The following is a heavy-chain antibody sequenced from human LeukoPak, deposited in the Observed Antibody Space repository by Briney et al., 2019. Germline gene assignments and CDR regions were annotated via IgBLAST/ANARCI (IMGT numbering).Heavy chain of an antibody. CDR1: GGSISSGSYY. V-gene: IGHV4-61*02. CDR3: AMGAGSGSYYNPFHFDY. CDR2: IYTSGST. Sequence: PSQTLSLTCTVSGGSISSGSYYWSWIRQPAGKGLEWIGRIYTSGSTNYNPSLKSRVTISVDTSKNQLSLKLSSVTAADTAVYYCAMGAGSGSYYNPFHFDYWGQGTLVTVSS. J-gene: IGHJ4*02. D-gene: IGHD3-10*01.